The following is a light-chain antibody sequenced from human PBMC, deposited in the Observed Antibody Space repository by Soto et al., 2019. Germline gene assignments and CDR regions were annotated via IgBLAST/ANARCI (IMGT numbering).Light chain of an antibody. CDR1: QSVSTNN. Sequence: EIVLTQSPGTLALSPGERATLSCRASQSVSTNNLAWYQRKPGQAPRLLIYGASSRATDIPARFSGSGSGTDFTLTITRLEPEDFAVYYCQQYGSSPPTFGQGTKVVIK. CDR2: GAS. V-gene: IGKV3-20*01. J-gene: IGKJ1*01. CDR3: QQYGSSPPT.